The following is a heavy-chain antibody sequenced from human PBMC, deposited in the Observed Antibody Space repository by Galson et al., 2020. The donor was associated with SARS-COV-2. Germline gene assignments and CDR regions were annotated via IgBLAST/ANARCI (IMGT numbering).Heavy chain of an antibody. J-gene: IGHJ6*03. CDR1: GFTFSDYY. CDR2: ISSSGSTI. D-gene: IGHD3-10*01. V-gene: IGHV3-11*01. CDR3: ARAGGPPYYYYYMDV. Sequence: GGSLRLSCAASGFTFSDYYMSWIRQAPGKGLEWVSYISSSGSTIYYADSVKGRFTISRDNAKNALYLQMNSLRAEDTAVYCCARAGGPPYYYYYMDVWGKGTTVTVSS.